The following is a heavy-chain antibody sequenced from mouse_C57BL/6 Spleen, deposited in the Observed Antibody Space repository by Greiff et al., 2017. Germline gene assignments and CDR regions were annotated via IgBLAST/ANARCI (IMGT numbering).Heavy chain of an antibody. J-gene: IGHJ1*03. CDR2: IYPGDGDT. V-gene: IGHV1-82*01. CDR3: ARSYYYGSSYDWYFDV. D-gene: IGHD1-1*01. CDR1: GYAFSSSW. Sequence: VQLQQSGPELVKPGASVKISCKASGYAFSSSWMNWVKQRPGKGLEWIGRIYPGDGDTNYNGKFKGKATLTADKSSSTAYMQLSSLTSEDSAVYCCARSYYYGSSYDWYFDVWGTGTTVTVSS.